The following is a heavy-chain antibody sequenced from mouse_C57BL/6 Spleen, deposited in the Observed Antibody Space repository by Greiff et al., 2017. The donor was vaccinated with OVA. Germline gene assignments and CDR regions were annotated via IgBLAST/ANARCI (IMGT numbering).Heavy chain of an antibody. CDR2: IRNKANGYTT. CDR1: GFTFTDYY. D-gene: IGHD2-1*01. J-gene: IGHJ4*01. V-gene: IGHV7-3*01. Sequence: EVHLVESGGGLVQPGGSLSLSCAASGFTFTDYYMSWVRQPPGKALEWLGFIRNKANGYTTEYSASVKGRFTISRDNSQSILYLQMNALRAEDSATYYCARYLYGNYYAMDYWGQGTSVTVSS. CDR3: ARYLYGNYYAMDY.